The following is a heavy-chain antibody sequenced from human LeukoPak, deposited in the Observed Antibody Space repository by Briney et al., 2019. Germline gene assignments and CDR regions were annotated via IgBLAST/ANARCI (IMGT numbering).Heavy chain of an antibody. Sequence: GESLKISCKGSGYGFTSYWIAWVRQMPGKGLDWMGIIYPGDSDTRYSPSFQGQVTISADKSISTAYLQWSSLKASDTAMYYCARVSDGYCSSTTCVTSFYYYMDVWGKGTTVTVSS. CDR1: GYGFTSYW. J-gene: IGHJ6*03. CDR3: ARVSDGYCSSTTCVTSFYYYMDV. D-gene: IGHD2-2*01. V-gene: IGHV5-51*01. CDR2: IYPGDSDT.